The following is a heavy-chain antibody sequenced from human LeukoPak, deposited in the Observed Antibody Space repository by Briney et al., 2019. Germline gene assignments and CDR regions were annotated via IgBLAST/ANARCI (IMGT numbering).Heavy chain of an antibody. CDR1: GGSFSGYY. CDR3: ARGRYYDFWSGYPGPSAFDI. V-gene: IGHV4-34*01. J-gene: IGHJ3*02. D-gene: IGHD3-3*01. Sequence: SETLSLTCAVYGGSFSGYYWSWIRQPPGKGLEWIGEINHSGSTNYNPSLKSRVTISVDTSKNQFSLKLSSVTAADTAVYYCARGRYYDFWSGYPGPSAFDIWGQGTMVTVSS. CDR2: INHSGST.